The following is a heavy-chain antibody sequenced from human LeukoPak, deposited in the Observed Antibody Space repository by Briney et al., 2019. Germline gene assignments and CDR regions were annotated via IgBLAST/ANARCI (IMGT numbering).Heavy chain of an antibody. Sequence: SETLSLTCTVSGDSISSNSYYWGWIRQPPGKGLEWIGSIYYSGSTYNNPFLKSRVTISVDTSKNQFSLKLNSLTAADTAVYYCARHRKLDYWGQGTLVTVSS. CDR3: ARHRKLDY. V-gene: IGHV4-39*01. CDR2: IYYSGST. CDR1: GDSISSNSYY. J-gene: IGHJ4*02.